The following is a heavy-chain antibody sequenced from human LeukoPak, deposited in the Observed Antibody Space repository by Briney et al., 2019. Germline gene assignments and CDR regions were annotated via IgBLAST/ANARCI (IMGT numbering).Heavy chain of an antibody. Sequence: PSETLSLTCAVSGGSFSNYYWSWIRQPPGKGLEWIGEINHSGSTNYNPSLKSRVTISVDTSKNQFSLKLSSVTAADTAVYFCARGVGATTGNWFDPWGQGTLVTVSS. CDR3: ARGVGATTGNWFDP. CDR2: INHSGST. J-gene: IGHJ5*02. CDR1: GGSFSNYY. D-gene: IGHD1-26*01. V-gene: IGHV4-34*01.